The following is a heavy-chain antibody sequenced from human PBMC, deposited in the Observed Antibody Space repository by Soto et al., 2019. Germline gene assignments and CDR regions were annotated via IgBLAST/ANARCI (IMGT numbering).Heavy chain of an antibody. J-gene: IGHJ3*02. Sequence: KTGESLKISCKGSGYSFTSYWISWVRQMPGKGLEWMGRIDPSDSYTNYSPSFQGHVTISADKSISTAYLQWSSLKASDTAMYYRARPPTEGGGGSVLAFDIWGQGTMVTVSS. V-gene: IGHV5-10-1*01. CDR2: IDPSDSYT. D-gene: IGHD2-15*01. CDR1: GYSFTSYW. CDR3: ARPPTEGGGGSVLAFDI.